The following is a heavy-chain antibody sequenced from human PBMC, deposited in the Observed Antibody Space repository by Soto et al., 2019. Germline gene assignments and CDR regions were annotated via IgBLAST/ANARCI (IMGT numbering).Heavy chain of an antibody. CDR1: GGSISSSSYY. CDR2: IYYSGST. D-gene: IGHD3-16*01. Sequence: PSETLSLTCTVSGGSISSSSYYWGWIRQPPGKGLEWIGSIYYSGSTYYNPSLKSRVTISVDTSKNQFSLKLSSVTAADTAVYYCASGYEDYDYVWGFPWGQGTLVTVS. CDR3: ASGYEDYDYVWGFP. V-gene: IGHV4-39*01. J-gene: IGHJ5*02.